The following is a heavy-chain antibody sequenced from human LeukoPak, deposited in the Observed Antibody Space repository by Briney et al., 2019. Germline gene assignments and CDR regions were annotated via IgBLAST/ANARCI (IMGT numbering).Heavy chain of an antibody. D-gene: IGHD3-9*01. CDR2: IYYSGST. J-gene: IGHJ4*02. V-gene: IGHV4-39*07. Sequence: SETLSLTCTVSGGSISSSSYYWGWIRQPPGKGLEWIGSIYYSGSTYYNPSLKSRVTISVDTSKNQFSLKLSSVTAADTAVYYCARGPSLRYFDWLPFDYWDQGTLVTVSS. CDR1: GGSISSSSYY. CDR3: ARGPSLRYFDWLPFDY.